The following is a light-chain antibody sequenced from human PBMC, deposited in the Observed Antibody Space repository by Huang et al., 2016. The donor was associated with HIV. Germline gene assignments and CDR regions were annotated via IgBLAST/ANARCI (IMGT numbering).Light chain of an antibody. Sequence: IQLTQSPSSLSASIGDRVTITCRASQGIGSYLAWYQQKPGKAPKLRIFAASTLHTGVPSRFSGSGSGTDFTLTISNLQPEDFATYYCQQLNSDSGTFGPGTKVDIK. CDR3: QQLNSDSGT. J-gene: IGKJ3*01. CDR1: QGIGSY. V-gene: IGKV1-9*01. CDR2: AAS.